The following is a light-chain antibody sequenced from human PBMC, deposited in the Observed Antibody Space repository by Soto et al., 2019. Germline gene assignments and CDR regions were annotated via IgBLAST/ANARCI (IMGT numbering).Light chain of an antibody. Sequence: QSALTQPASVSGSPGQSITISCTGSSSDVGGYKYVSWYQQHPGEAPKVMIYEVSNRPSGVSNRFSGYKSGNTASLTISGLQAEDEADYYCTSYTSSSTVVFGGGTQLTVL. V-gene: IGLV2-14*01. CDR1: SSDVGGYKY. CDR2: EVS. CDR3: TSYTSSSTVV. J-gene: IGLJ2*01.